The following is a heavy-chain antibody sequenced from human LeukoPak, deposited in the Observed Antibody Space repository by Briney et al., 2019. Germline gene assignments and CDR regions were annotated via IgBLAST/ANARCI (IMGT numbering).Heavy chain of an antibody. CDR1: GGSISSYY. J-gene: IGHJ5*02. V-gene: IGHV4-59*01. CDR2: IYYSGST. Sequence: SETLSLTCTVSGGSISSYYWSWIRQPPGKGLEWIGYIYYSGSTNYNPSLKSRVTISVDTSKNQFSLKLSSVTAADTAVYYCARAAAAAGLDPWGQGTLVTVSS. CDR3: ARAAAAAGLDP. D-gene: IGHD6-13*01.